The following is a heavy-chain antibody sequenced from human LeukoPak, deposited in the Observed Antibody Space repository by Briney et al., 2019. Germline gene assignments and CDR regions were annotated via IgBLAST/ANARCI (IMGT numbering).Heavy chain of an antibody. Sequence: GGSLRLSCAASGFTFSSYGMHWVRQAPGKGLEWVSAISGSGGSTYYADSVKGRFTISRDNSKNTLYLQMNSLRAEDTAVYYCANARTGLAYSTFDYWGQGTLVTVSS. V-gene: IGHV3-23*01. J-gene: IGHJ4*02. D-gene: IGHD7-27*01. CDR2: ISGSGGST. CDR3: ANARTGLAYSTFDY. CDR1: GFTFSSYG.